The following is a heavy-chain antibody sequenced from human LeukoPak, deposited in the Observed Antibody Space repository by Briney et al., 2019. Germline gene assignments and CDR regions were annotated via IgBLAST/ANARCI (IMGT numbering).Heavy chain of an antibody. Sequence: GGSLRLSCAASGFTFSSYGMHWVRQAPGKGLEWVAFIRYDGSNKYYADSVKGRFTISRDNAKTSLYLQMNSLRAEDTAVYYCARDLSGIAGYTYGRGIDYWGQGTLVTVSS. V-gene: IGHV3-30*02. J-gene: IGHJ4*02. CDR1: GFTFSSYG. CDR3: ARDLSGIAGYTYGRGIDY. D-gene: IGHD5-18*01. CDR2: IRYDGSNK.